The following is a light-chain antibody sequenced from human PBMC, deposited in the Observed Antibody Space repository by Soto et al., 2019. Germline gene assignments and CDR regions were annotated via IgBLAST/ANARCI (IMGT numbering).Light chain of an antibody. CDR2: EVS. CDR3: SSYTSSSPV. Sequence: QSVLTQPASVSGSPGQSITISCTGTSSDVGGYNYVSWYQQHPGKAPKLMIYEVSNRPSGVSNRFSGSKSGNTASLTISGLQDEDEADYYCSSYTSSSPVFGGGTKVTVL. CDR1: SSDVGGYNY. J-gene: IGLJ3*02. V-gene: IGLV2-14*01.